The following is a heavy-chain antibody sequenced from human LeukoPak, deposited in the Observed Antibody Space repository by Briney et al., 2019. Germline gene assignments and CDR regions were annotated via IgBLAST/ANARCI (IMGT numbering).Heavy chain of an antibody. CDR1: GFTFSSYA. V-gene: IGHV3-23*01. J-gene: IGHJ4*02. CDR3: AKTLPGYCSGGSCLRTLEY. Sequence: GGSLRLSCAASGFTFSSYAMSWVRQAPGKGLEWVSAISGSGGSTYYADSVKGRFTTSRDNSKNTLYLQMNSLRAEDTAVYYCAKTLPGYCSGGSCLRTLEYWGQGTLVTVSS. CDR2: ISGSGGST. D-gene: IGHD2-15*01.